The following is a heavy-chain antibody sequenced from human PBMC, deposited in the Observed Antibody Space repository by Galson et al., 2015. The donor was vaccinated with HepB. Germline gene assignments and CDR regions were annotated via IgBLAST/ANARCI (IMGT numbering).Heavy chain of an antibody. CDR3: ARISPW. Sequence: SLRLSFAASGFSFSTYWMTWVRQAPGKGLEWVANIKQDGGETYYLDSVKGRFTISRDNAKSSVYLQMNSLRAEDTAVYYCARISPWWGQVNLVTVTS. D-gene: IGHD3-3*02. V-gene: IGHV3-7*03. CDR2: IKQDGGET. CDR1: GFSFSTYW. J-gene: IGHJ4*02.